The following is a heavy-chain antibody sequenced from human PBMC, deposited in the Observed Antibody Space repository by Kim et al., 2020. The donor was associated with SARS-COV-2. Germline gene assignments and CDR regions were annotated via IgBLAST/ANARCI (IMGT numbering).Heavy chain of an antibody. J-gene: IGHJ3*02. V-gene: IGHV3-23*03. CDR1: GFTLSSYA. D-gene: IGHD1-26*01. CDR3: ARDSRGYTGIRLSFDI. Sequence: GGSQRLSCAASGFTLSSYAMSWVRQAPGMGLEWVSVIYSGGTGTNYADSVKGRFTISRDSAKNTLYLQMNSLTAEDTALYYCARDSRGYTGIRLSFDIWG. CDR2: IYSGGTGT.